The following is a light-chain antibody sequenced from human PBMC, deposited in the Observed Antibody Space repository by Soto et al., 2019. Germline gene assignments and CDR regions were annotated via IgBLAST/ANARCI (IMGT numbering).Light chain of an antibody. CDR2: SNN. V-gene: IGLV1-44*01. CDR3: ASWDDSLNAWV. Sequence: QSVLTQPPSASGTPGQRVTISCSGSSSNIGSNTVNWYQQLPGTAPKLLIYSNNNRPSGVPDRFSGSKSGTSASLAISGLQSEDEADYYCASWDDSLNAWVFGGGTKLTVL. J-gene: IGLJ3*02. CDR1: SSNIGSNT.